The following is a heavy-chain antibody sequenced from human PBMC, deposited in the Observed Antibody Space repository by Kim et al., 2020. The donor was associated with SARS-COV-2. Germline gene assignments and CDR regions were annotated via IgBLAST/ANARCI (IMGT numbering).Heavy chain of an antibody. D-gene: IGHD3-3*01. CDR1: GFTFNTFG. Sequence: GGSLRLSCSVSGFTFNTFGMHWVRQAPGKGLELVAVIWFDGSDQYYVDSVKGRFTISRDNSKDSLYLQMRSLRADDTAVYYCARGPHYDSWSGYSDYYYGMDVWGQGTTVTVSS. CDR3: ARGPHYDSWSGYSDYYYGMDV. V-gene: IGHV3-33*01. CDR2: IWFDGSDQ. J-gene: IGHJ6*02.